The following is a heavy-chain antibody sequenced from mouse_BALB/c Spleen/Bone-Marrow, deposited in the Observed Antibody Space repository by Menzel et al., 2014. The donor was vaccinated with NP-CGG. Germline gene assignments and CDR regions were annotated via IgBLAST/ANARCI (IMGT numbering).Heavy chain of an antibody. J-gene: IGHJ4*01. CDR3: ATGNAMDY. Sequence: VQLKESGPSLVKPSQTLSLTCSVTGDSIXSGYWNWIRKFPGNKLEYMGYISYSGSTYYNPSLKSRISITRDTSKNQYYLQLNSVTTEDTATYYCATGNAMDYWGQGTSVTVSS. D-gene: IGHD4-1*01. V-gene: IGHV3-8*02. CDR1: GDSIXSGY. CDR2: ISYSGST.